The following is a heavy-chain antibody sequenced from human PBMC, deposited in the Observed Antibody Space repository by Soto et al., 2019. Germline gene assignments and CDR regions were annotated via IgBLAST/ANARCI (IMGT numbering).Heavy chain of an antibody. CDR1: GFTFSTYG. V-gene: IGHV3-33*01. CDR3: ARGYSFGYGEYFDY. Sequence: QVQLVESGGGVVQPGRSLRLSCAASGFTFSTYGMHWVRQAPGKGLEWVAVIYSDGSNKYSADSVKGRFTISRDNSKNTLYLQMNSRRAEDTAVYYCARGYSFGYGEYFDYWGQGTLVTVSS. CDR2: IYSDGSNK. J-gene: IGHJ4*02. D-gene: IGHD5-18*01.